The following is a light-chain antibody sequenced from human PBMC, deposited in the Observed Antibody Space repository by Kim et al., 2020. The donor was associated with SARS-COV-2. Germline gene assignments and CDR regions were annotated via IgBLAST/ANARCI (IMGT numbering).Light chain of an antibody. V-gene: IGLV2-8*01. CDR2: EVI. CDR1: SSDVGGYNY. CDR3: TSYAVSNNLL. Sequence: QSALTQPPSASGSPGQSVTISCTGTSSDVGGYNYVSWYQQNPGKAPKLMIYEVIKRPSGVPDRFSGSKSGNTASLTVSGLQAEDEADYYCTSYAVSNNLLFGGGTQLTVL. J-gene: IGLJ2*01.